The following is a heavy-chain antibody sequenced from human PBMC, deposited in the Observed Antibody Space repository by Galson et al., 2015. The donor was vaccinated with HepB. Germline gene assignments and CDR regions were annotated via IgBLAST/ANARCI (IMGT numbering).Heavy chain of an antibody. CDR2: INAGNGNT. Sequence: SVKVSCKASGYTFTNFAMHWVRQAPGQRLEWMGWINAGNGNTKYSQRSQVRVTITRDTSASTAYMELSSLRSEDTAVYYCARGSLSGYYRVNLYFDFWGQGTLVTVSS. D-gene: IGHD3-9*01. CDR1: GYTFTNFA. J-gene: IGHJ4*02. V-gene: IGHV1-3*01. CDR3: ARGSLSGYYRVNLYFDF.